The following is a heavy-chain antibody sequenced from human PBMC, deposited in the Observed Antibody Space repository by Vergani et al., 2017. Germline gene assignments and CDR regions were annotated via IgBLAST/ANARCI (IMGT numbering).Heavy chain of an antibody. Sequence: EVQLVESGGGLVKPGGSLRLSCAASGFTFSSYSMNWVRQAPGKGLEWVSSISSSSSYIYYADSVKGRFTISRDNAKNSLYLQMNSLRAEDTAVYYCARDSYYYDSSGYSPTAPYWGQGTLVTVSS. V-gene: IGHV3-21*01. D-gene: IGHD3-22*01. CDR3: ARDSYYYDSSGYSPTAPY. CDR2: ISSSSSYI. CDR1: GFTFSSYS. J-gene: IGHJ4*02.